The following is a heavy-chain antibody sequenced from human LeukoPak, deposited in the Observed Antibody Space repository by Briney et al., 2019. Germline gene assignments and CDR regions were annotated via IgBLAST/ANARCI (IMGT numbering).Heavy chain of an antibody. Sequence: ASVKVSCKASGYTFTGCYMHWVRQAPGQGLEWMGRINPNSGGTNYAQKFQGRVTMTRDTSISTAYMELSRLRSDDTAVYYCARGGYCTNGVCYKYYYYYYMDVWGKGTTVTVSS. V-gene: IGHV1-2*06. CDR3: ARGGYCTNGVCYKYYYYYYMDV. CDR1: GYTFTGCY. J-gene: IGHJ6*03. D-gene: IGHD2-8*01. CDR2: INPNSGGT.